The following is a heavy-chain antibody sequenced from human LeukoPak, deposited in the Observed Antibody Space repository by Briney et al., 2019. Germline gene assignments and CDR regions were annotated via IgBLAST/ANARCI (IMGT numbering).Heavy chain of an antibody. CDR1: GFTFDDYA. Sequence: GRSLRLSCAASGFTFDDYAMHWVRHAPGKGLEWVSGISWNSGSIGYADSVKGRFTISRDNAKNSPYLQMNSLRAEDTALYYCAKDNYYDSSGYYKNWGQGTLVTVSS. CDR3: AKDNYYDSSGYYKN. D-gene: IGHD3-22*01. V-gene: IGHV3-9*01. CDR2: ISWNSGSI. J-gene: IGHJ4*02.